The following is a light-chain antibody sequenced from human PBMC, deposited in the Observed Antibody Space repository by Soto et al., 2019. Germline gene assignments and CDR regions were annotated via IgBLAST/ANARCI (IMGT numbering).Light chain of an antibody. Sequence: EIVLTQSPATLSLSPGERATLSCRASQSVSSYLAWYQQKPGQAPRLLIYDASNRATGIPARFSGSGSGTDFTLTISSLEPEDFAVYYCQQRSNSFTFGPGTKVIS. CDR1: QSVSSY. V-gene: IGKV3-11*01. CDR2: DAS. J-gene: IGKJ3*01. CDR3: QQRSNSFT.